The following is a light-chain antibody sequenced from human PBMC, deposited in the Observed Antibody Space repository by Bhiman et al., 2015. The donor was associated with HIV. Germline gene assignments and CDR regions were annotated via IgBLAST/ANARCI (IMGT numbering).Light chain of an antibody. CDR2: TNN. CDR1: SSNIGSNT. CDR3: SSYASSSTLV. Sequence: QPVLTQPPSASGTPGQRVTISCSGSSSNIGSNTVNWYQQVPGTAPKLLIYTNNQRPSGVPDRFSGSKSANTASLTISGLQAEDEADYYCSSYASSSTLVFGGGTQLTVL. V-gene: IGLV1-44*01. J-gene: IGLJ2*01.